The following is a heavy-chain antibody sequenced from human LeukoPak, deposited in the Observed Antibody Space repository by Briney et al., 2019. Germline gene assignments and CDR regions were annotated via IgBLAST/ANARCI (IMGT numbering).Heavy chain of an antibody. CDR2: VTGSGVST. CDR1: GFTFSSYG. Sequence: PGGSLRLSRAASGFTFSSYGMTWVRQAPGKGLEWVSAVTGSGVSTYYADSVKGRFTISRDNSKNTLFLQMNSLRAEDTAVYYCATWKYYGSGSYYYMDVWGKGATVTISS. J-gene: IGHJ6*03. D-gene: IGHD3-10*01. CDR3: ATWKYYGSGSYYYMDV. V-gene: IGHV3-23*01.